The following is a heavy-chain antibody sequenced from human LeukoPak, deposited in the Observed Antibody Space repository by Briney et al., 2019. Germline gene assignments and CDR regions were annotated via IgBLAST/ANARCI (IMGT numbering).Heavy chain of an antibody. V-gene: IGHV1-2*02. CDR1: GYTFTGYY. D-gene: IGHD2-15*01. CDR3: ARDRIVVVVAATPFYYGMDV. CDR2: INPNSGGT. J-gene: IGHJ6*02. Sequence: ASVKVSCKASGYTFTGYYMHWVRQAPGQGLEWMGWINPNSGGTNYAQKFQGRVTMTRDTSISTAYMELSRLRSDDTAVYYCARDRIVVVVAATPFYYGMDVWGQGTTVTVSS.